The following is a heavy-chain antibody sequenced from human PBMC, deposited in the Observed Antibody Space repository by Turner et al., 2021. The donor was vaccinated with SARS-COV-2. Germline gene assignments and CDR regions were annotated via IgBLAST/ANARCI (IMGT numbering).Heavy chain of an antibody. V-gene: IGHV1-18*01. D-gene: IGHD3-22*01. J-gene: IGHJ5*02. CDR3: AREPFTYYYDSSGNWFDP. CDR1: GYTGASYG. Sequence: QVQLVQSGAEVKKPGASVKVSCKASGYTGASYGISWVRQAPGQGLEWMGWISAYHGNTNYAQKLQGRVTKTTDTSTSTAYMELRSLRSDDTAVYYCAREPFTYYYDSSGNWFDPWGQGTLVTVSS. CDR2: ISAYHGNT.